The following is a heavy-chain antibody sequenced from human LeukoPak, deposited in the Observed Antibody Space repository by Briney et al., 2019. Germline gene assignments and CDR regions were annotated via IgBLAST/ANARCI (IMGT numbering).Heavy chain of an antibody. V-gene: IGHV4-59*01. CDR3: ARCQVAATHYWFDP. Sequence: SSETLSLTCTVSGGSISSYYWSWIRQPPGKGLEWIAYIYYSGSTNYNPSLKSRVTISVDTSKNQFSLKLSSVTAADTAVYYCARCQVAATHYWFDPWGQGTLVTVSS. J-gene: IGHJ5*02. CDR2: IYYSGST. CDR1: GGSISSYY. D-gene: IGHD2-15*01.